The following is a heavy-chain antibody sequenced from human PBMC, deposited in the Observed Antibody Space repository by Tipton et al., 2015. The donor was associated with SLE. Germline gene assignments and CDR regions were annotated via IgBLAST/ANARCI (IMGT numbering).Heavy chain of an antibody. J-gene: IGHJ4*02. D-gene: IGHD4-11*01. CDR3: ASIHDYSTPRRVYYFDY. CDR1: GFTFSSYW. Sequence: SLRLSCAASGFTFSSYWMSWVRQAPGKGLEWVSAISGSGGSTYYADSVKGRFTISRDNSKNTLYLQMNSLRAEDTAVYYCASIHDYSTPRRVYYFDYWGQGTLVTVSS. CDR2: ISGSGGST. V-gene: IGHV3-23*01.